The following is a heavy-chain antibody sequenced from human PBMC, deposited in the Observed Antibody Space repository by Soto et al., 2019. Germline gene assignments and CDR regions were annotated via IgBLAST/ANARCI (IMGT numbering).Heavy chain of an antibody. V-gene: IGHV3-33*01. CDR2: IWYDGSNK. CDR1: GFTFSTYG. Sequence: QVQLVEAGGGVVQPGRSLRLSCAASGFTFSTYGMHWVRQAPGKGLEWVAAIWYDGSNKYYADSVKGRFTISRDNSKNTRYLQMNSLIAEDTAVYYCAREAKEYYSDYWGQGTLVTVSS. D-gene: IGHD3-10*01. J-gene: IGHJ4*02. CDR3: AREAKEYYSDY.